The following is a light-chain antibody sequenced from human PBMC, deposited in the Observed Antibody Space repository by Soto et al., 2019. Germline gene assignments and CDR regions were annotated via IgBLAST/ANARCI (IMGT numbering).Light chain of an antibody. Sequence: EIVLTQSPGTLSLSPGERATLSCRASQSVSSSYLAWYQQKPGQAPRLLIYGASSRATGIPDRFSGSGSGTDVTLTISRLEPEDFAVYYCQLYGSSPGYTFGQGTKLEIK. V-gene: IGKV3-20*01. CDR1: QSVSSSY. CDR3: QLYGSSPGYT. CDR2: GAS. J-gene: IGKJ2*01.